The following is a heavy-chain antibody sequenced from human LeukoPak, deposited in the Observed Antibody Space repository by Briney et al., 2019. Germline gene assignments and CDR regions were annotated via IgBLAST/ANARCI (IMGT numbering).Heavy chain of an antibody. V-gene: IGHV6-1*01. CDR3: ARGYCSGGSCYGLDV. CDR2: TYYRSRWYT. CDR1: GDSVSSNSAA. J-gene: IGHJ6*02. Sequence: PSQTLSLTCAISGDSVSSNSAAWSWIMQSPSRGLEWLGRTYYRSRWYTDYAAAVKSRITINTDTSKNQFSLQLNSATPEDTAVYYCARGYCSGGSCYGLDVWGQGTTVTVSS. D-gene: IGHD2-15*01.